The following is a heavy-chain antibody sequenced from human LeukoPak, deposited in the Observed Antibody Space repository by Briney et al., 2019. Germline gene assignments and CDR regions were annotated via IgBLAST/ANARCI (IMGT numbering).Heavy chain of an antibody. V-gene: IGHV3-21*01. CDR2: ITSGGDYM. D-gene: IGHD3-16*02. J-gene: IGHJ4*02. CDR1: GFTFSNYA. CDR3: ARVSIFGVVIANDY. Sequence: PGGSLRLSCAASGFTFSNYALSWVRQAPGKGLQWVSTITSGGDYMYYADPVKGRFTISRDDSKNSLYLHMNSLRAEDTAVYYCARVSIFGVVIANDYWGQGTVVTVSS.